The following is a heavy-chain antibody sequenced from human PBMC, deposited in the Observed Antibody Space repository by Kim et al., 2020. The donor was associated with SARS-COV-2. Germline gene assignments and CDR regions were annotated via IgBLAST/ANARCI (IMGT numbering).Heavy chain of an antibody. Sequence: GESLKISCKGSGYSFTSYWIGWVRQMPGKGLEWMGIIYPGDSDTRYSPSFQGQVTISADKSISTAYLQWSSLKASDTAMYYCATRDELLWFGELASDIWGQGTMVPVSS. CDR2: IYPGDSDT. CDR3: ATRDELLWFGELASDI. V-gene: IGHV5-51*01. J-gene: IGHJ3*02. D-gene: IGHD3-10*01. CDR1: GYSFTSYW.